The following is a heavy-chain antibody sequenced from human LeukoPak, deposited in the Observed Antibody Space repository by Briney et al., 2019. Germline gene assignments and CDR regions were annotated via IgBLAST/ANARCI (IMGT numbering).Heavy chain of an antibody. V-gene: IGHV4-59*01. D-gene: IGHD6-13*01. Sequence: SETLSLTCTVPGGSISSYYWSWIRQPPGKGLEWIGYIYYSGSTNYNPSLKSRVTISVDTSKNQFSLKLSSVTAADTAMYYCARATGDIAAAAHFDYWGQGTLVTVSS. CDR1: GGSISSYY. CDR3: ARATGDIAAAAHFDY. J-gene: IGHJ4*02. CDR2: IYYSGST.